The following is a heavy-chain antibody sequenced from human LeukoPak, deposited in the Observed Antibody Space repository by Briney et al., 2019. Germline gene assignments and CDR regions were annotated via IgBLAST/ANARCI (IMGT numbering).Heavy chain of an antibody. CDR1: GYSFSKYW. J-gene: IGHJ4*02. Sequence: GESLKISCKASGYSFSKYWIGWVRQMPGKGLEWMGIIYPGDSDTRYSPSSEDQVTISVDKSNSAAYLQWSSLKASDTAMYYCARLFRNWSDGGVDQWGLGTRVTVSS. V-gene: IGHV5-51*01. CDR2: IYPGDSDT. CDR3: ARLFRNWSDGGVDQ. D-gene: IGHD1-1*01.